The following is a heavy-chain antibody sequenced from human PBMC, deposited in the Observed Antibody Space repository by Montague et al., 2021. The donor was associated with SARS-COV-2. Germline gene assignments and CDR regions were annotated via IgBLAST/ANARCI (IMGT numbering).Heavy chain of an antibody. CDR1: GFTVSSNY. D-gene: IGHD6-19*01. J-gene: IGHJ4*02. Sequence: SLRLSCAASGFTVSSNYMSWVRQAPGKGLEWVSVIYSGGSTYYADSVKGRFTISRHNSKNTLYLQMNSLRAEDTAVYYCGRDHGSGWFTFDYWGQGTLVTVSS. CDR2: IYSGGST. CDR3: GRDHGSGWFTFDY. V-gene: IGHV3-53*04.